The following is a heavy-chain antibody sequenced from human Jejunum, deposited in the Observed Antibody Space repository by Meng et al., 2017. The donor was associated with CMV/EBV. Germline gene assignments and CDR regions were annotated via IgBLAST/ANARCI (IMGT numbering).Heavy chain of an antibody. CDR1: ISRSSY. V-gene: IGHV4-39*07. Sequence: ISRSSYWDSIRQPPGEGLAWIGSIYSSGSTYYNPSLKSRVTVSVDTSKNQFSLKLSSVTAADTAVYYCARVPAELGSSSSWYYFDYWGQGTLVTVSS. CDR2: IYSSGST. D-gene: IGHD6-13*01. J-gene: IGHJ4*02. CDR3: ARVPAELGSSSSWYYFDY.